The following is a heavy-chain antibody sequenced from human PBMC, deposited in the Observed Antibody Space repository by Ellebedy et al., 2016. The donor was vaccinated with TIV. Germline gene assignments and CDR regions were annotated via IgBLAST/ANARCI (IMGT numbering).Heavy chain of an antibody. Sequence: SLKISCAASGFTFSTYAMHWVRQAPGKGLEWVAVISFDESNKFYGDSVKGRFTISRDNSKNTLYLQMNSLRAKDTALYYCASDGQWLTDEDYYYGMDVWGQGTTVTVSS. CDR3: ASDGQWLTDEDYYYGMDV. V-gene: IGHV3-30-3*01. D-gene: IGHD6-19*01. J-gene: IGHJ6*02. CDR2: ISFDESNK. CDR1: GFTFSTYA.